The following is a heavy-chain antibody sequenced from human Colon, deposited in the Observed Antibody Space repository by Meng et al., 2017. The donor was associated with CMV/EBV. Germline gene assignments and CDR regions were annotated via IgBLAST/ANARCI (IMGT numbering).Heavy chain of an antibody. CDR3: AKGSADGFNGLFDS. CDR2: FSRAAEKS. CDR1: GFTFSSHA. J-gene: IGHJ4*02. V-gene: IGHV3-23*01. D-gene: IGHD5-24*01. Sequence: GESLKISCAASGFTFSSHAMSWVRRAPGKGLEWVSGFSRAAEKSYYADSVRGRFTISRDIFKSTLYLQMDSLRAEDTALYYCAKGSADGFNGLFDSWGQGVLVTVSS.